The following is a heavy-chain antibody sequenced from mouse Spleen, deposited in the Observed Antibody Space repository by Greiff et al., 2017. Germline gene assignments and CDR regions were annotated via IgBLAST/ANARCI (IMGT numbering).Heavy chain of an antibody. Sequence: VQLKQSGPVLVKPGASVKMSCKASGYTFTDYYMNWVKQSHGKSLEWIGVINPYNGGTSYNQKFKGKATLTVDKSSSTAYMELNSLTSEDSAVYFYAREGYSITEGYWGEGTTRTLSP. V-gene: IGHV1-19*01. CDR1: GYTFTDYY. CDR3: AREGYSITEGY. D-gene: IGHD2-5*01. J-gene: IGHJ2*01. CDR2: INPYNGGT.